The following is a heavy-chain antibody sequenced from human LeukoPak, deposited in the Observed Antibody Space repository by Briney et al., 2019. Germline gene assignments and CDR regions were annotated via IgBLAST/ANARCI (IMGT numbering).Heavy chain of an antibody. V-gene: IGHV4-59*01. J-gene: IGHJ6*02. Sequence: SETLSLTCTVSGGSISSYYWSWIRQPPGKGLEWIGYIYYSGSTNYNPSLKSRVTISVDTSKNQFSLKLSSVTAADTAVYYCAREPYGVHYYGMDVWGQGTTVTVSS. D-gene: IGHD4-17*01. CDR3: AREPYGVHYYGMDV. CDR2: IYYSGST. CDR1: GGSISSYY.